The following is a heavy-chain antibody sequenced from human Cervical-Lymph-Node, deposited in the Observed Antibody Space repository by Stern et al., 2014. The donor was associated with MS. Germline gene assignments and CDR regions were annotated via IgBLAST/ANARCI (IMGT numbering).Heavy chain of an antibody. V-gene: IGHV4-59*01. D-gene: IGHD2-21*02. CDR3: ARRSEVTAAPFDY. CDR1: GDSFSSFY. Sequence: QVQLQQSGPGLVKPSETLSLNCSVSGDSFSSFYWSWIRQPPGKGLEWIASMFYSGRTSYNPSLRSRVTISVDTSEKQFSLKLSSVTAADTAVYYCARRSEVTAAPFDYWGQGTLVTVSS. CDR2: MFYSGRT. J-gene: IGHJ4*02.